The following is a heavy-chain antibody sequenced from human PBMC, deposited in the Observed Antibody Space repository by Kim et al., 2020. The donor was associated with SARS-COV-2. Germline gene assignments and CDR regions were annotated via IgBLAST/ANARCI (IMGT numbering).Heavy chain of an antibody. CDR3: ARAIAAPRGRYYGMDV. D-gene: IGHD6-13*01. CDR2: ISYDGSNK. Sequence: GGSLRLSCAASGFTFSSYAMHWVRQAPGKGLEWVAVISYDGSNKYYADSVKGRFTISRDNSKNTLYLQMNSLRAEDTAVYYCARAIAAPRGRYYGMDVWGQGTTVTVSS. V-gene: IGHV3-30-3*01. J-gene: IGHJ6*02. CDR1: GFTFSSYA.